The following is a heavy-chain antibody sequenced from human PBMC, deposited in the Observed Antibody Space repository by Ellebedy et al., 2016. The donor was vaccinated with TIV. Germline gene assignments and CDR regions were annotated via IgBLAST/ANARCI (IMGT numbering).Heavy chain of an antibody. CDR2: IYSGGTT. Sequence: PGGSLRLSCVASGFMVSYNYMSWVRQAPGKGLECVSLIYSGGTTYYADSVKGRFTISRDNSKNTRYLQMNSLKAEDTAMYYCARDLGYTYDLDAFDIWGQGTMVTVSS. CDR1: GFMVSYNY. CDR3: ARDLGYTYDLDAFDI. D-gene: IGHD5-18*01. J-gene: IGHJ3*02. V-gene: IGHV3-53*01.